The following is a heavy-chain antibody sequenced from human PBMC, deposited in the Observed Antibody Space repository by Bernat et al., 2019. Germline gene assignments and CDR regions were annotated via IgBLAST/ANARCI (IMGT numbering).Heavy chain of an antibody. Sequence: QVQLQESGPGLVKPSETLSLTCTVSGGSISSYYWSWIRQPAGKGLEWIGRIYTSGSTNYNPSLKSRVTMSVGASKNQFSLKLSSVTAADTAVYYWARDVTWDYVSLFDYWGQGTLVTVSS. V-gene: IGHV4-4*07. CDR3: ARDVTWDYVSLFDY. CDR2: IYTSGST. CDR1: GGSISSYY. J-gene: IGHJ4*02. D-gene: IGHD1-7*01.